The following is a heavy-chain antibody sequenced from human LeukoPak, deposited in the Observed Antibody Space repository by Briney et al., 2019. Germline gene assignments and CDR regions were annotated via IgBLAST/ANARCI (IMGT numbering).Heavy chain of an antibody. CDR3: ARDVGIVGVPDY. V-gene: IGHV1-2*06. Sequence: GASVKVSCKASGYTFTGYYMHWERQAPGQGLEWMGRINPNSGGTNYAQKFQGRVTMTRDTSISTAYMELSRLRSDDTAVYYCARDVGIVGVPDYWGQGTLVTVSS. CDR1: GYTFTGYY. CDR2: INPNSGGT. J-gene: IGHJ4*02. D-gene: IGHD1-26*01.